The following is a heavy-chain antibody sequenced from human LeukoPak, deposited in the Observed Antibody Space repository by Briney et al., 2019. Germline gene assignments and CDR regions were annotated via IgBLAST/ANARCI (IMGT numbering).Heavy chain of an antibody. CDR1: GFTFDDYG. D-gene: IGHD3-9*01. V-gene: IGHV3-23*01. Sequence: GGSLRLSCAASGFTFDDYGMSWVRQAPGKGLEWVSGISDSGGSTYYADSVKGRFTISRDNSKNMLYLQMNSLRAEDTAVYYCAKVLTGYYTPYYFDYWGQGTLVTVSS. CDR3: AKVLTGYYTPYYFDY. J-gene: IGHJ4*02. CDR2: ISDSGGST.